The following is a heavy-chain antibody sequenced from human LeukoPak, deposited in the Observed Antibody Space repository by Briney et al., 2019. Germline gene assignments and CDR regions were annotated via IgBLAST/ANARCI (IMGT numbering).Heavy chain of an antibody. V-gene: IGHV3-21*01. J-gene: IGHJ4*01. CDR2: ISSSSYI. CDR3: ARDLAPATPFHY. D-gene: IGHD2-2*01. CDR1: GFTFSSYC. Sequence: GGSLRLSCAASGFTFSSYCMNWVRQAAGKGLEWVSSISSSSYIYYADSVKGRFTISRDNAKNSLYLQMNSLRAEDTPVYYCARDLAPATPFHYWGHRTLGTVSS.